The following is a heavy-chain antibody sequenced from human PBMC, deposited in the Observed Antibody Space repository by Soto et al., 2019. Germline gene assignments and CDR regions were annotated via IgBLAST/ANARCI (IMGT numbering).Heavy chain of an antibody. V-gene: IGHV4-59*12. Sequence: SETLSLTCTVSGGSMSSYYCSWFRRPPGKGLEWIGYIYYSGTTSYNPSLKSRVTISVDTSKNQFSLKLSSVTAADTAVYYCARGDKYYYGSGSYKEAWGQGTLVTSPQ. CDR3: ARGDKYYYGSGSYKEA. D-gene: IGHD3-10*01. CDR1: GGSMSSYY. CDR2: IYYSGTT. J-gene: IGHJ5*02.